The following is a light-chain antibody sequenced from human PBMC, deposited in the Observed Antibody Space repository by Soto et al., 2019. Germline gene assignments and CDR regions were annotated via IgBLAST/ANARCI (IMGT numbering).Light chain of an antibody. CDR3: QQYNNWPPLT. V-gene: IGKV3-15*01. CDR1: RSVSIN. CDR2: GAS. J-gene: IGKJ4*01. Sequence: IVMTQSPATLSLSPGERATLSCRASRSVSINLAWYQQKPGQAPRLLIYGASTRATGIPGRFSGSGSGTELTLTISSLQSEDFAVYYCQQYNNWPPLTFGGGTKVDIK.